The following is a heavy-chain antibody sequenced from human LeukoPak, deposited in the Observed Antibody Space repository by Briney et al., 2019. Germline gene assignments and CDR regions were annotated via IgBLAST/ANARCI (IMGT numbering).Heavy chain of an antibody. CDR1: GGSISSGSYY. V-gene: IGHV4-61*02. Sequence: SQTLSLTCTVSGGSISSGSYYWSWIRLPAGKGLEWIGRIYTSGSTNYNPSLKSRVTISVDTSKNQFSLKLSSVTAADTAVYYCARARYYDSSGYYSNDAFDIWGQGTMVTVSS. D-gene: IGHD3-22*01. CDR3: ARARYYDSSGYYSNDAFDI. J-gene: IGHJ3*02. CDR2: IYTSGST.